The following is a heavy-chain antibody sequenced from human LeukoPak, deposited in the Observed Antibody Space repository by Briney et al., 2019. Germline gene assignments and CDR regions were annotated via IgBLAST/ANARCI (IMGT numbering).Heavy chain of an antibody. CDR3: ARDSYSYGFY. V-gene: IGHV3-74*01. J-gene: IGHJ4*02. D-gene: IGHD5-18*01. CDR2: IKTDGSTT. Sequence: GGSLRLSCAVSGFTFSSYWMHWVRQAPGKGLVWVSHIKTDGSTTAYADSVKGRFTISRDNAKNSLYLQMNGLRAEDTAVYYCARDSYSYGFYWGQGTLVTVSS. CDR1: GFTFSSYW.